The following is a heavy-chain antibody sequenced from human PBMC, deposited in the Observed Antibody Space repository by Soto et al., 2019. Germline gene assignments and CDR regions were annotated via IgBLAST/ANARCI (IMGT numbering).Heavy chain of an antibody. CDR1: GFTFNSYG. D-gene: IGHD3-9*01. Sequence: GGSLRLSCAASGFTFNSYGMHWVRQGPGNGLEWVAFISYDSTKTYYADSVKGRFTISRDNSNSALYVQMNSLTGEDTAVYYCARTRSDWSAFHYYSLDVWGQGTTVTVSS. CDR2: ISYDSTKT. V-gene: IGHV3-30*03. J-gene: IGHJ6*02. CDR3: ARTRSDWSAFHYYSLDV.